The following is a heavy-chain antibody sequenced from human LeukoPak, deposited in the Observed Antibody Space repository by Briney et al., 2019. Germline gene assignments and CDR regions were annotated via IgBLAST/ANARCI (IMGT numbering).Heavy chain of an antibody. Sequence: YGMSWARHAPGKALEWIASIYYSGTTYYNPSLKSRVTISLDTSRNQHSLKLSAVTAADTAIYYCESGTPQRWSSFWGQGTLVTVSS. CDR3: ESGTPQRWSSF. V-gene: IGHV4-39*07. J-gene: IGHJ4*02. CDR1: YG. CDR2: IYYSGTT. D-gene: IGHD3-10*01.